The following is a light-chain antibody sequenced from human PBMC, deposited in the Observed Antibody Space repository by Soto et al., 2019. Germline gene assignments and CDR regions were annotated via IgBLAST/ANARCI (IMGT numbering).Light chain of an antibody. CDR1: QSVGSN. CDR2: GAS. CDR3: KPRGDWPPIT. Sequence: VLTQYPGTLSLSPGERATLSCRASQSVGSNLSCYQQTPGQAPRLLIYGASTRATGIPARFSGSGSGTDFTLTISSLEPEDFAVYYGKPRGDWPPITFAQRT. V-gene: IGKV3-11*01. J-gene: IGKJ5*01.